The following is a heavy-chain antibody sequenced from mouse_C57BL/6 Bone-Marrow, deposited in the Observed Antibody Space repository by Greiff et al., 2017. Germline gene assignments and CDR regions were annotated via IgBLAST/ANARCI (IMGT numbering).Heavy chain of an antibody. V-gene: IGHV1-85*01. D-gene: IGHD1-1*01. J-gene: IGHJ2*01. Sequence: LVESGPELVKPGASVKLSCKASGYTFTSYDINWVKQRPGQGLEWIGWIYPGSGSTNYNEKFKSKATLTVDTSSSTAYMQLSSLTSEDSAVYYCARLYYGSSYEGDYWGQGTTLTVSS. CDR1: GYTFTSYD. CDR2: IYPGSGST. CDR3: ARLYYGSSYEGDY.